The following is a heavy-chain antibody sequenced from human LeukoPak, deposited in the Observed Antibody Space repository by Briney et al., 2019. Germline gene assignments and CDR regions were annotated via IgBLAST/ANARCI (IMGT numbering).Heavy chain of an antibody. V-gene: IGHV1-69*05. Sequence: SVKVSCKASGGTFSSYAISWVRQAPGQGLEWMGGIIPIFGTANYAQKFQGRVTITTDESTSTAYMELSSLRSEDTAVYYCAREAVYDFWSGYEDDYWGQGTLVTVSS. J-gene: IGHJ4*02. CDR1: GGTFSSYA. CDR2: IIPIFGTA. CDR3: AREAVYDFWSGYEDDY. D-gene: IGHD3-3*01.